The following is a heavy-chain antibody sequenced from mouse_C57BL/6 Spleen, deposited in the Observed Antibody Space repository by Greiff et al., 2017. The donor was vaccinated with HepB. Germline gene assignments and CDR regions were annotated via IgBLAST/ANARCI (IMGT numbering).Heavy chain of an antibody. J-gene: IGHJ2*01. D-gene: IGHD2-10*01. CDR2: INPNNGGT. Sequence: VQLQQSGPELVKPGASVKISCKASGYTFTDYYMNWVKQSHGKSLEWIGDINPNNGGTSYNQKFKCKATLTVDKSSSTAYMELRSLTSEDSAVYYCARAYYDYFDYWGQGTTLTVSS. CDR3: ARAYYDYFDY. V-gene: IGHV1-26*01. CDR1: GYTFTDYY.